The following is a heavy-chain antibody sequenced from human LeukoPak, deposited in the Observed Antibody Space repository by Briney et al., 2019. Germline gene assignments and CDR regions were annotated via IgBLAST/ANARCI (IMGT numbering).Heavy chain of an antibody. CDR3: ARAQPDYGSGSYYNNY. CDR1: GFTFSSYW. D-gene: IGHD3-10*01. Sequence: GGSLRLSCAASGFTFSSYWMSWVRQAPGKGLEGVANIKQDGSEKYYVDSVKGRFTISRDNAKNSLYLQMNSLRAEDTAVYYCARAQPDYGSGSYYNNYWGQGTLVTVSS. CDR2: IKQDGSEK. V-gene: IGHV3-7*01. J-gene: IGHJ4*02.